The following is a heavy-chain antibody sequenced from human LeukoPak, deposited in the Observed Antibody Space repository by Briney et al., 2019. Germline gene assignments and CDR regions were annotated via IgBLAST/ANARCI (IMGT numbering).Heavy chain of an antibody. J-gene: IGHJ4*02. CDR1: GFTFSNYA. CDR2: IKQDASEE. CDR3: ARDEHQFYHASTGRFDY. Sequence: GGSLRLSCAASGFTFSNYALHWVRQAPGKGLEWVANIKQDASEEYYVDSVKGRFTISRDNAKNSLYLQMDSLRAAETAVYYCARDEHQFYHASTGRFDYWGQGTLVTVSS. D-gene: IGHD3-22*01. V-gene: IGHV3-7*04.